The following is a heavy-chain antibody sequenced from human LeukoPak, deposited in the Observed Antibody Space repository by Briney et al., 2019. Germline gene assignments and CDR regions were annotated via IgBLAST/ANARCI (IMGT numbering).Heavy chain of an antibody. CDR3: AKVASRDGTYFDY. Sequence: GGSLRLFCAASGFTFSNYGMHWVRQAPGKGLEGVAFIRSDGINKYHADSVKGRFTISRDNSKNTLYLQMNSLRAENTAVYYCAKVASRDGTYFDYWGQGTLVTVSS. D-gene: IGHD3/OR15-3a*01. CDR2: IRSDGINK. J-gene: IGHJ4*02. CDR1: GFTFSNYG. V-gene: IGHV3-30*02.